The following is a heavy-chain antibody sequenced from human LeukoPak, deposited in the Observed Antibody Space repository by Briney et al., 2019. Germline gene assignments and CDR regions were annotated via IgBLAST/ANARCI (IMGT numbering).Heavy chain of an antibody. CDR2: IYSGGST. CDR1: GFTVSSNY. J-gene: IGHJ5*02. V-gene: IGHV3-53*01. CDR3: GYSSSWYEDWFDP. Sequence: GGSLRLSCAASGFTVSSNYMSWVRQAPGKGLEWVSVIYSGGSTYYADSVKGRFTISRDNSKNTLYLQMNSLRAEDTAVYYRGYSSSWYEDWFDPWGQGTLVTVSS. D-gene: IGHD6-13*01.